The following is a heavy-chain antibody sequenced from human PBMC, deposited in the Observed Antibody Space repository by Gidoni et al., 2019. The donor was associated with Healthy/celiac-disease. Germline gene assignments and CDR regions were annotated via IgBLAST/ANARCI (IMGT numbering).Heavy chain of an antibody. CDR3: ARDQKWFGTRPDV. CDR2: ISSSSSYI. V-gene: IGHV3-21*01. D-gene: IGHD3-10*01. J-gene: IGHJ6*02. Sequence: EVQLVESGGGLVKPGGSLRLSCAASGFTFSSYSMNWVRQAPGKGLEWVSSISSSSSYIYYADSVKGRFTISRDNAKNSLYLQMNSLRAEDTAVYYCARDQKWFGTRPDVWGQGTTVTVSS. CDR1: GFTFSSYS.